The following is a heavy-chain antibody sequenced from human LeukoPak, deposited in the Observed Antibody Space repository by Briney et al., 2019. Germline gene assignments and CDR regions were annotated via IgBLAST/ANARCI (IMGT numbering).Heavy chain of an antibody. V-gene: IGHV1-2*02. D-gene: IGHD3-10*01. CDR3: ARAEGLDYYGSGRLDY. CDR2: INPNSGGT. CDR1: GYTFTGYY. J-gene: IGHJ4*02. Sequence: EASVKVSCKASGYTFTGYYMHWVRQAPGQGLEWMGWINPNSGGTNYAQKFQGRVTMTRDTSISTAYMELSRLRSDDTAVYYCARAEGLDYYGSGRLDYWGQGTLVTVSS.